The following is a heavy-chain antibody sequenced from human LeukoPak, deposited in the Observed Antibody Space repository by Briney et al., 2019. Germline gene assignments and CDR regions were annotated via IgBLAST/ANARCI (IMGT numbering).Heavy chain of an antibody. CDR2: IYYSGST. J-gene: IGHJ5*02. Sequence: SETLSLTCTVSGGSISSYYWSWIRQPPGKGLEWIGYIYYSGSTNYNPTLKSRVTISVDTSKNQFSLKLSSVTAADTAVYYCARDGVTGRLDPWGQGTLVTVSS. CDR3: ARDGVTGRLDP. D-gene: IGHD1-20*01. V-gene: IGHV4-59*01. CDR1: GGSISSYY.